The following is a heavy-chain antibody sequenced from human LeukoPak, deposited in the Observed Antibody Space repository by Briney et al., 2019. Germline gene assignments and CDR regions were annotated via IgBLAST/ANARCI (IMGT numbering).Heavy chain of an antibody. D-gene: IGHD6-19*01. CDR2: IYYSGST. CDR1: GGSISSNGYY. CDR3: ASNQWPSWYFDL. J-gene: IGHJ2*01. Sequence: SETLSLTCSVSGGSISSNGYYWGWIRQPPGKGLEWIGSIYYSGSTFDNPSLKSRVTISLDKSRNQFSLKLSSVTAADTAVYYCASNQWPSWYFDLWGRGTLVTVSA. V-gene: IGHV4-39*07.